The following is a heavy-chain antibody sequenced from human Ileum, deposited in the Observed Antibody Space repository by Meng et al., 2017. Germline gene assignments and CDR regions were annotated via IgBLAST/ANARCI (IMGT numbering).Heavy chain of an antibody. CDR2: IKITTYAGTP. CDR1: GFTFSSTW. J-gene: IGHJ4*02. V-gene: IGHV3-15*01. CDR3: TTGKDY. Sequence: EVWLVEVGGGLVKPGVPLRRACAASGFTFSSTWMTWVRQAPGKGLEWVGRIKITTYAGTPDYAAPVKGRFTISINDSKNTLYLQMNSLKTEDTAVYYCTTGKDYWGQGTLVTVSS.